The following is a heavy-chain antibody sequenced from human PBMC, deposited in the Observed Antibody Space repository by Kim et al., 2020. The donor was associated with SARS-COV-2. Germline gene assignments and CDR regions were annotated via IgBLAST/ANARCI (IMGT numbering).Heavy chain of an antibody. CDR3: ARANPITMVRGMTLDY. D-gene: IGHD3-10*01. V-gene: IGHV4-31*03. J-gene: IGHJ4*02. CDR1: GGSISSGGYY. Sequence: SETLSLTCTVSGGSISSGGYYWSWIRQHPGKGLEWIGYIYYSGSTYYNPSLKSRVTISVDTSKNQFSLKLSSVTAADTAVYYCARANPITMVRGMTLDYWGQGTLVTVSS. CDR2: IYYSGST.